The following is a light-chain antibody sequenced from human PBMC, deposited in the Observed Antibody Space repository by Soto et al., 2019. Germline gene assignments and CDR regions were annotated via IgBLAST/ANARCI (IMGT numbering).Light chain of an antibody. CDR3: QQSYSSPPT. J-gene: IGKJ1*01. V-gene: IGKV3-20*01. CDR2: GAS. CDR1: QSVSSSY. Sequence: EIVLTQSPGTLSLSPGERATLSCRASQSVSSSYLAWYQQKPGQAPRLLIYGASSRATGIPDRFSGSRSGPDFTLTISSLQPEDFATYYCQQSYSSPPTFGQVTKVDIK.